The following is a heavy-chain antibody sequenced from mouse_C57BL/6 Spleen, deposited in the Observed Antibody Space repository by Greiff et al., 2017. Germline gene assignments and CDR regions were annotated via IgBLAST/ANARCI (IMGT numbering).Heavy chain of an antibody. J-gene: IGHJ2*01. CDR2: ISSGGDYI. D-gene: IGHD1-1*01. Sequence: EVKLVESGEGLVKPGGSLKLSCAASGFTFSSYAMSWVRQTPEKRLEWVAYISSGGDYIYYADTVKGRFTIPRDNARNTLYLQMSSLKSEDTAMYYCTRVGAVVAPFDYWGQGTTLTVSS. V-gene: IGHV5-9-1*02. CDR3: TRVGAVVAPFDY. CDR1: GFTFSSYA.